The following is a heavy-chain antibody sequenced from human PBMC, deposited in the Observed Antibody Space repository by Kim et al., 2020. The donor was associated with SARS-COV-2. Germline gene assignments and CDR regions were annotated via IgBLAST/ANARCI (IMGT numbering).Heavy chain of an antibody. D-gene: IGHD3-16*01. CDR3: GKDRGRYNFFYGMDV. Sequence: DAVEGRFTISRDNSKNTLYLQMNSRRAEDTDRYYCGKDRGRYNFFYGMDVWGQGTTVTVSS. J-gene: IGHJ6*02. V-gene: IGHV3-23*01.